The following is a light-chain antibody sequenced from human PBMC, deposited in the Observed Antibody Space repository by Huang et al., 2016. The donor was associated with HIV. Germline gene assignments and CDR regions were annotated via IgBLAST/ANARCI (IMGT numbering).Light chain of an antibody. V-gene: IGKV3-20*01. CDR1: QSVSSNY. CDR3: QQYGTSLPLT. Sequence: EIVLTQSPGTLSLSPGARATLSCRASQSVSSNYLAWYQPKPAQAPRLLIYGAFNRATGIPDRFSGSGSGTDFTLTISRLEPEDFAVYYCQQYGTSLPLTFGGGTKMEIK. J-gene: IGKJ4*01. CDR2: GAF.